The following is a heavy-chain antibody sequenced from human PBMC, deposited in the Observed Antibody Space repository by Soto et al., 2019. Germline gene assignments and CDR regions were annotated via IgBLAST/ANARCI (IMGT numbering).Heavy chain of an antibody. CDR2: ISSTNGNT. J-gene: IGHJ4*02. CDR3: ASVGPGVYSGATVDY. CDR1: GYTFTTYG. Sequence: QVQLVQSGAQVEKPGASVKVSCKASGYTFTTYGFSWVRQAPGQGLEWMGWISSTNGNTNYAQKLQDRITLTTDTSTSTAYMELRSLRPDDTAVYYCASVGPGVYSGATVDYWGQGTLVIVSS. D-gene: IGHD1-26*01. V-gene: IGHV1-18*01.